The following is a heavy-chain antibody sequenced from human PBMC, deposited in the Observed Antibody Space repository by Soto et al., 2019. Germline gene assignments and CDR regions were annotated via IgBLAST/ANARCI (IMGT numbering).Heavy chain of an antibody. CDR1: GFTLSNHH. J-gene: IGHJ4*02. Sequence: GGSLRLSCAGSGFTLSNHHIDWVRQAPGKGLGWVGRSRDKPQGYSTAYAASVKGRFTTSRDESKNSAYLQMNSLKTEDTAVYYCVRATYFSDSSGYTRCLDYWGQGTLVTVSS. CDR3: VRATYFSDSSGYTRCLDY. D-gene: IGHD3-22*01. V-gene: IGHV3-72*01. CDR2: SRDKPQGYST.